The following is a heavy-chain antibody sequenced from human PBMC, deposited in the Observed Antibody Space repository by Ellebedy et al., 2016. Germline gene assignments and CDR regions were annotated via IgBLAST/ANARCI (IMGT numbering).Heavy chain of an antibody. CDR1: GFTFSSYS. D-gene: IGHD3-10*01. CDR2: ISYDGSNK. V-gene: IGHV3-30*18. CDR3: AKDGVGDVGSMDV. Sequence: GESLKISXAASGFTFSSYSMNWVRQAPGKGLEWVAVISYDGSNKYYADSVKGRFTISRDNSKNTLYLQMNSLRAEDTAVYYCAKDGVGDVGSMDVWGKGTTVTVSS. J-gene: IGHJ6*03.